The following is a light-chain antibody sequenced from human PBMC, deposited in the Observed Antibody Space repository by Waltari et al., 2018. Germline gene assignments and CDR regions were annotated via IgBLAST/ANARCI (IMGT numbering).Light chain of an antibody. CDR3: CSYAGSRTYV. V-gene: IGLV2-23*01. Sequence: QSALTQPASVSGSPGQSITISCTGTSSDVGSYNFVSWYQHHPGKAPKLMIFGGSRRPSGISTRFSVSRSGNTASLTIAGLQAEDEADYYCCSYAGSRTYVFGAGTKVTVL. CDR2: GGS. CDR1: SSDVGSYNF. J-gene: IGLJ1*01.